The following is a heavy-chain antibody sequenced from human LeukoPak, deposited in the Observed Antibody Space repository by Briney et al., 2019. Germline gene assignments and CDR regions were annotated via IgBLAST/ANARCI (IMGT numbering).Heavy chain of an antibody. J-gene: IGHJ3*02. V-gene: IGHV1-8*01. CDR2: MNPNSGNT. D-gene: IGHD2-2*01. Sequence: ASVKVSCKASGYTFTSYDINWVRQATGQGLEWMGWMNPNSGNTGYAQKFQGRVTMTRNTSISTAYMELRSLRSDDTAVYYCARGPIDIVVVPAAKDAFDIWGQGTMVTVSS. CDR3: ARGPIDIVVVPAAKDAFDI. CDR1: GYTFTSYD.